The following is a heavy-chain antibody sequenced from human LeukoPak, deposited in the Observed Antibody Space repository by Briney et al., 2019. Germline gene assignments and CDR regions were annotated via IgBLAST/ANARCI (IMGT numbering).Heavy chain of an antibody. CDR1: GFTFSSYA. Sequence: GGSLRLSCAASGFTFSSYAMSWVRQAPGKGLEWVSAISSSGGSTYYADSVKGRFTISRDNSKNTLYLQMNSLRAEDTAVYYCAKEGGGDIVVVPAAFAHAFDIWGQGTMVTVSS. CDR2: ISSSGGST. D-gene: IGHD2-2*01. CDR3: AKEGGGDIVVVPAAFAHAFDI. J-gene: IGHJ3*02. V-gene: IGHV3-23*01.